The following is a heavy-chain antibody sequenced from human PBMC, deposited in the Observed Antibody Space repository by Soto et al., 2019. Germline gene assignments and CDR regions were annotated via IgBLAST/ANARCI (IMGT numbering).Heavy chain of an antibody. V-gene: IGHV3-33*01. CDR2: IWYDGSNK. CDR1: GFTFSSYG. CDR3: ARAPLYSNYEYYFDY. J-gene: IGHJ4*02. D-gene: IGHD4-4*01. Sequence: GGSLRLSCAASGFTFSSYGMHWVRQAPGKGLEWVAVIWYDGSNKYYADSVKGRFTISRDNSKNTLYLQMNSLRAEDTAVYYCARAPLYSNYEYYFDYWGQGTLVTVSS.